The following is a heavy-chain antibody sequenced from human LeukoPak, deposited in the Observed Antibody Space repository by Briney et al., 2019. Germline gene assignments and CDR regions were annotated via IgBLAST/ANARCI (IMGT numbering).Heavy chain of an antibody. J-gene: IGHJ4*02. CDR1: GSTFSNYG. Sequence: QTGGSLRLSCAASGSTFSNYGMSWVRQAPGKGLEWVSAISGSGGSTYYADSVKGRFTISRDNSKNTLYLQMNSLRAEDTAVYYCAKDGTGCGGDCYSDYWGQGTLLTVSS. CDR3: AKDGTGCGGDCYSDY. V-gene: IGHV3-23*01. D-gene: IGHD2-21*02. CDR2: ISGSGGST.